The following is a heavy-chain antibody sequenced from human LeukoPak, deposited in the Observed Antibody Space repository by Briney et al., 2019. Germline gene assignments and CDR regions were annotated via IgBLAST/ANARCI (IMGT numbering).Heavy chain of an antibody. D-gene: IGHD2-2*02. J-gene: IGHJ3*02. V-gene: IGHV1-2*02. CDR3: ARDRDCSSTSCYIDDFDI. CDR1: GYTFTGYY. CDR2: INPNSGGT. Sequence: GASVKVSCKASGYTFTGYYMHWVRQAPGQGLEWMGWINPNSGGTNYAQKFQGRVTMTRDTSISTAYMELSRLRSDDTAVYYCARDRDCSSTSCYIDDFDIWGQGTMVTVSS.